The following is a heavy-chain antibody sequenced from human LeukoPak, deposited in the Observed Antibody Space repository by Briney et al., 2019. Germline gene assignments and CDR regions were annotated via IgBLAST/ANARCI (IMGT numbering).Heavy chain of an antibody. CDR3: ARTNSRPTMDAFDI. Sequence: GGSLRLSCAASGFTFSSYWMHWVRQAPGKGLVWVSRINSDGSSTIYADSVKGRFTIYRDNAKNTLYLQMNSLRAEDTAVYYCARTNSRPTMDAFDIWGQGPMVTVSS. V-gene: IGHV3-74*01. J-gene: IGHJ3*02. D-gene: IGHD1-14*01. CDR2: INSDGSST. CDR1: GFTFSSYW.